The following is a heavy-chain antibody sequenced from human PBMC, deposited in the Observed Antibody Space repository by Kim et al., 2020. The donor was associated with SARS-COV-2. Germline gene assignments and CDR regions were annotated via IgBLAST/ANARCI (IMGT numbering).Heavy chain of an antibody. CDR3: VRGVPSA. CDR1: GFTFSNYW. CDR2: LNQDGSAK. J-gene: IGHJ5*02. Sequence: GGSLRLSCAASGFTFSNYWMSWVRQAPGKGLEWVANLNQDGSAKYYVGPVKGRFSISRDNAKNSLFLQMNSLRAEDTAVYYCVRGVPSAWCQGTLVTVSS. V-gene: IGHV3-7*03. D-gene: IGHD3-10*01.